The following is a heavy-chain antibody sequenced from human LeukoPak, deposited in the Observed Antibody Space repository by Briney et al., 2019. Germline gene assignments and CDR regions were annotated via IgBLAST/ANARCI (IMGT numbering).Heavy chain of an antibody. D-gene: IGHD2-15*01. CDR2: ISGSGGTT. J-gene: IGHJ4*02. Sequence: GGSLRLSCAATGFTFSNYAMSWVRQAPGKGLEWVSAISGSGGTTYYADSVKGRFTISRDDSKNTLYLQMTSLRADDTAVYYCAKGPTPAGYYFDYWGQGTLVTVSS. V-gene: IGHV3-23*01. CDR3: AKGPTPAGYYFDY. CDR1: GFTFSNYA.